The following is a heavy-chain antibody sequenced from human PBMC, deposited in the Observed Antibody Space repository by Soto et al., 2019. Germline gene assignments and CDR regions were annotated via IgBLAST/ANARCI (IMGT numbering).Heavy chain of an antibody. CDR1: GYTFTSYG. Sequence: ASVKVSCKASGYTFTSYGIIWVRQAPGQGLEWMGWINPYNGNTNYAQKLQGRVTMTTDTSTSTAYMELRSLRSDDTAVYYCAREPVAGIWFDPWGQGTLVTVSS. CDR2: INPYNGNT. J-gene: IGHJ5*02. V-gene: IGHV1-18*01. D-gene: IGHD6-19*01. CDR3: AREPVAGIWFDP.